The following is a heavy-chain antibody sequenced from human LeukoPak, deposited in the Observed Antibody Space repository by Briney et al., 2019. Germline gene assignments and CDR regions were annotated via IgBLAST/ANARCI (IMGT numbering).Heavy chain of an antibody. J-gene: IGHJ3*02. Sequence: KPSETLSLTCTVSGGSISSHYWSWIRQPPGKGPEWIEYISYSGSTNYNPSLKSRVTISVDTSKNQFSLKLSSVTAADTAVYYCARAWSYGSFDIWGQGTLVTVSS. CDR2: ISYSGST. D-gene: IGHD1-26*01. V-gene: IGHV4-59*11. CDR1: GGSISSHY. CDR3: ARAWSYGSFDI.